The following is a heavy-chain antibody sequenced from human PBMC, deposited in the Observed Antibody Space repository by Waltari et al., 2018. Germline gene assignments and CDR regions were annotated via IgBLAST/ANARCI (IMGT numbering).Heavy chain of an antibody. CDR1: GFTFSSYG. CDR3: ARGEDIIGTILLGDY. J-gene: IGHJ4*02. D-gene: IGHD1-7*01. Sequence: QVQLVESGGGVVQPGTSLRLSCAASGFTFSSYGMHWVRQSPGKGGEWVGLIWYDVSNKYYADSVKGRFTIARDNSKNTLFLQMNSLRAEDTAVYYCARGEDIIGTILLGDYWGQGTLVTVSS. V-gene: IGHV3-33*01. CDR2: IWYDVSNK.